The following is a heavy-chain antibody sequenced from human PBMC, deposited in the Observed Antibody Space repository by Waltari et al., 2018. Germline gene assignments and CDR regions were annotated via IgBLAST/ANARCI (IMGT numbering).Heavy chain of an antibody. D-gene: IGHD1-7*01. J-gene: IGHJ6*03. V-gene: IGHV4-34*01. CDR2: INHSGST. CDR3: ARGRRGEHWNYVGRYMDV. CDR1: GGSFSGYY. Sequence: QVQLQQWGAGLLKPSETLSLTCAVYGGSFSGYYWSWIRQPPGKGLEWIGEINHSGSTNYIPSLKIRVTISVDTSKNQFSLKLSSVTAADTAVYYCARGRRGEHWNYVGRYMDVWGKGTTV.